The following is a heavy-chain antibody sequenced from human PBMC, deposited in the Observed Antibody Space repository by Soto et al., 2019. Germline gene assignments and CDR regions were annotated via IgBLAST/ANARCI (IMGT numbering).Heavy chain of an antibody. CDR3: ARDVDYYDSSGYYQPWFDP. CDR1: GYTFTSYA. CDR2: INAGNGNT. V-gene: IGHV1-3*01. J-gene: IGHJ5*02. D-gene: IGHD3-22*01. Sequence: ASVKVSCKASGYTFTSYAMHWVRQAPGQRLEWMGWINAGNGNTKYSQKFQGRVTITRDTSASTACMELSSLRSEDTAVYYCARDVDYYDSSGYYQPWFDPWGQGTLVTVSS.